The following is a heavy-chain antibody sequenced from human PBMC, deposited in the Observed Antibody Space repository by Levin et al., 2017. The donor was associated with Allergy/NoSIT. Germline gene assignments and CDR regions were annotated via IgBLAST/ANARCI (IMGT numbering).Heavy chain of an antibody. D-gene: IGHD2-2*01. CDR1: GNTLTKLS. V-gene: IGHV1-24*01. J-gene: IGHJ6*02. Sequence: GESLKISCKVSGNTLTKLSMNWVRQAPGKGLEWMGGFDPGDGETVYAQMFQGRVTMTEDTSTNTAYVELSSLRSEDTAVYYCATWTLPATGLVPFYYGVDVWGQGTTVTVSS. CDR2: FDPGDGET. CDR3: ATWTLPATGLVPFYYGVDV.